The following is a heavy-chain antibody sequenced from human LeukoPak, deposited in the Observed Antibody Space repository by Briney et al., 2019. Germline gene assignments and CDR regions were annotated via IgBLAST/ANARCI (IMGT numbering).Heavy chain of an antibody. D-gene: IGHD5-12*01. CDR3: AKAGYSGNFDY. CDR2: ISGSGGST. CDR1: GFTFSTYA. J-gene: IGHJ4*02. Sequence: GGSLRLSCAASGFTFSTYAMGWVRQAPGKGLEWVSTISGSGGSTYYADSVKGRFTISRDNSKNTLYLQMNSLRAEDTAVYYCAKAGYSGNFDYWGQGTLVTVSS. V-gene: IGHV3-23*01.